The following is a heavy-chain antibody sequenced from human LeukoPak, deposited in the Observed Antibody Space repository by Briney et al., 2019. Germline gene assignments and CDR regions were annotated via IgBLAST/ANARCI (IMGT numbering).Heavy chain of an antibody. CDR1: GFTCSIYW. CDR2: IKQEGSEK. D-gene: IGHD3-3*01. Sequence: AGGCLRLSCAASGFTCSIYWMSWVRQAPGKGLGWVANIKQEGSEKYCVHSVKGRFTISRDNAKNALYLQMNSLRAEDTAVYYCARVTDYDFCSGYYYFDYWGQGTLVTVSS. V-gene: IGHV3-7*01. J-gene: IGHJ4*02. CDR3: ARVTDYDFCSGYYYFDY.